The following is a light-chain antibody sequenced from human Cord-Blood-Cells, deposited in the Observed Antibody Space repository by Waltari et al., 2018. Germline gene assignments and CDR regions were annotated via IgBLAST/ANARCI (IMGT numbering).Light chain of an antibody. V-gene: IGKV1-39*01. J-gene: IGKJ5*01. CDR3: QQSYSTPIS. CDR2: AAS. Sequence: DMQMTQSPSSLSASVGDRVTLTCRASQSISSYLNWYQQKPGKAPTLLIYAASSLQSGVPSRFSGSGAGTDFTLTNSRLQPEDFATYYWQQSYSTPISFGQCTRLGIK. CDR1: QSISSY.